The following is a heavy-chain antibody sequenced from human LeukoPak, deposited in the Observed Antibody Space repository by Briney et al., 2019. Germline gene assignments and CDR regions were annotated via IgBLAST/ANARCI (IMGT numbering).Heavy chain of an antibody. Sequence: PCKASGYTFTSYGMHWVRQAPGKGLEWVAVIWYDGSNKYYADSVKGRFTISRDNSKNTLYLQMNSLRAEDTAVYYCARDDPYGSGSYPNYWGQGTLVTVSS. CDR3: ARDDPYGSGSYPNY. V-gene: IGHV3-33*01. CDR1: GYTFTSYG. D-gene: IGHD3-10*01. CDR2: IWYDGSNK. J-gene: IGHJ4*02.